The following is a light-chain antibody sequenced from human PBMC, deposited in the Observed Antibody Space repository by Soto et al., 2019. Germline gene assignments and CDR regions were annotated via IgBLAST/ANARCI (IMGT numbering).Light chain of an antibody. J-gene: IGKJ1*01. CDR1: QSVLYSSNNKNY. V-gene: IGKV4-1*01. CDR2: WAS. Sequence: DLLLTQSPDSLSFSLGERATINCKSSQSVLYSSNNKNYLAWYQQKPGQPPKLLIYWASTRESGVPDRFSGSGSGTDFTLTISSLQAEDVAVYYCQQYYSTPWTFGQGTKVDIK. CDR3: QQYYSTPWT.